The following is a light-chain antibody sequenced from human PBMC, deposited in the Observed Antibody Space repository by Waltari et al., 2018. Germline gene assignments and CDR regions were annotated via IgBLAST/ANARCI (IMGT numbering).Light chain of an antibody. CDR2: WAS. Sequence: DIVMTQSPDSLAVSLDERATINCKSSQSISYSSNNKHLLAWYQQKPGQPPKLLIYWASTRESGVPDRFSGSGSGTDFTLTISSLQAEDVALYYCQQYYSTPWTFGQGTKVEI. V-gene: IGKV4-1*01. CDR1: QSISYSSNNKHL. CDR3: QQYYSTPWT. J-gene: IGKJ1*01.